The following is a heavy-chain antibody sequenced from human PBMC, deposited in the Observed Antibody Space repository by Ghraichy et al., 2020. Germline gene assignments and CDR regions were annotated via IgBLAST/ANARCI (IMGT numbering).Heavy chain of an antibody. J-gene: IGHJ5*02. D-gene: IGHD3-3*01. CDR3: ARASRITIFGVVICCRNWFDP. CDR1: GGSFSGYY. Sequence: SETLSLTCAVYGGSFSGYYWSWIRQPPGKGLEWIGEINHSGSTNYNPSLKSRVTISVDTSKNQFSLKLSSVTAADTAVYYCARASRITIFGVVICCRNWFDPWGQGTLVTVSS. CDR2: INHSGST. V-gene: IGHV4-34*01.